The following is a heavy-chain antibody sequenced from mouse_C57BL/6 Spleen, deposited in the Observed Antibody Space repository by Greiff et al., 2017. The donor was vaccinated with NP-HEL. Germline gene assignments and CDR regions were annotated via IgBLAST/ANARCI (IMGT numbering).Heavy chain of an antibody. CDR3: ASGYDYDVGY. D-gene: IGHD2-4*01. CDR1: GYSITSGYY. Sequence: EVKLVESGPGLVKPSQSLSLTCSVTGYSITSGYYWNWIRQFPGNKLEWMGYISYDGSNNYNPSLKNRISITRDTSKNQFFLKLNSVTTEDTATYYCASGYDYDVGYWGQGTTLTVSS. J-gene: IGHJ2*01. CDR2: ISYDGSN. V-gene: IGHV3-6*01.